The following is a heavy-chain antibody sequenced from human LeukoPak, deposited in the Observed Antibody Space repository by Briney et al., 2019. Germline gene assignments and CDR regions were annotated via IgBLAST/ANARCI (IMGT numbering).Heavy chain of an antibody. CDR2: INHSGDI. CDR3: ASSGYTLAPYFDY. J-gene: IGHJ4*02. D-gene: IGHD1-1*01. CDR1: GESFSGFY. V-gene: IGHV4-34*01. Sequence: PSETLSLTCGVYGESFSGFYWSWIRQTPGKGLQWIGEINHSGDINYNPSLKSRVTISVDTSKNQFSLKLSSLTAADTAVYYCASSGYTLAPYFDYWGQGALVTVSS.